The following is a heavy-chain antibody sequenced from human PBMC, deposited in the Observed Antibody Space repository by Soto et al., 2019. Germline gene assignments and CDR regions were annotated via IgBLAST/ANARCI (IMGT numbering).Heavy chain of an antibody. CDR1: GGSISSGGYY. D-gene: IGHD4-17*01. V-gene: IGHV4-30-4*01. Sequence: PSETLSLTCAVSGGSISSGGYYWSWIRQPPGKGLEWIGYIYYSGSTYYNPSLKSRVTISVDTSKNQFSLKLSSVTAADTAVYYCAIGYGDYVPNWFDPWGQGTLVTVSS. CDR3: AIGYGDYVPNWFDP. CDR2: IYYSGST. J-gene: IGHJ5*02.